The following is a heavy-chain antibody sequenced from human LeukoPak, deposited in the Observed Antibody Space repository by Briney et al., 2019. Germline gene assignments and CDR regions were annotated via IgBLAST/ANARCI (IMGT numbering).Heavy chain of an antibody. J-gene: IGHJ4*02. CDR3: ARGLNSGMTDY. Sequence: SVKVSCKTSEDIFSSYTISWVRQAPGQGLQWMGRIIPIIRQTKYSQKFQGRDTITADKSTSTVYMDLSGLTSDDTALYFCARGLNSGMTDYWGQGTLVTVSS. CDR1: EDIFSSYT. D-gene: IGHD1-26*01. V-gene: IGHV1-69*08. CDR2: IIPIIRQT.